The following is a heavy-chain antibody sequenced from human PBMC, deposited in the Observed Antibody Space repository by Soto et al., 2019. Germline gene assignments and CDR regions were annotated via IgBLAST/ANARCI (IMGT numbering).Heavy chain of an antibody. Sequence: EVQLVETGGGLIQPGGSLRLSCAASGFTVSSNYMSWVRQAPGKGLEWVSVIYSGGSTYYADSVKGRFTISRDNSKNTLYLQMNSLSAEDTAVYYCARMYIAAAGSYDYWGQGTLVTVSS. D-gene: IGHD6-13*01. CDR1: GFTVSSNY. V-gene: IGHV3-53*02. CDR3: ARMYIAAAGSYDY. CDR2: IYSGGST. J-gene: IGHJ4*02.